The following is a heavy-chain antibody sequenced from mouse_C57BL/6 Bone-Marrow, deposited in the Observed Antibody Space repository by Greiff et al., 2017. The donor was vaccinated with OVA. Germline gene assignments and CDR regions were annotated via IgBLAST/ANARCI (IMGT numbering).Heavy chain of an antibody. CDR1: GYTFTSSW. V-gene: IGHV1-59*01. CDR3: ARWAYYGPFAY. Sequence: QVQLQQPGAELVRPGTSVKLSCKASGYTFTSSWMHWVKQRPGQGLEWIGVIDPSDSYTNYNQKFKGKATLTVDTSSSTAYMQLSSLTSEDSAVYYCARWAYYGPFAYWGQGTLVTVSA. J-gene: IGHJ3*01. D-gene: IGHD1-1*01. CDR2: IDPSDSYT.